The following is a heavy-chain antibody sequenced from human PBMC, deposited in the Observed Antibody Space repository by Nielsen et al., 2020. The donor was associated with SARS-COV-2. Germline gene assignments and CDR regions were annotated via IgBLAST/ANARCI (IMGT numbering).Heavy chain of an antibody. Sequence: WIRQPPGKGLEWVSYISSSSSTIYYADSVKGRFTISRDNAKNSLYLQMNSLRDEDTAVYYCARESIVVVIKGGFDYWGQGTLVTVSS. CDR3: ARESIVVVIKGGFDY. D-gene: IGHD3-22*01. CDR2: ISSSSSTI. J-gene: IGHJ4*02. V-gene: IGHV3-48*02.